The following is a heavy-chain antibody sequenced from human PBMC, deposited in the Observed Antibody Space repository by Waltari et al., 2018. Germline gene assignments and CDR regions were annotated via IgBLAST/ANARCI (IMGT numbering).Heavy chain of an antibody. CDR1: GGTFSRYG. CDR3: ARIPYYYDKAPLDS. Sequence: QVQLVQSGAEGKKPGSAVKVSCKASGGTFSRYGSSWVRQAPGQRLEWMGKIIPFFGSPDYAENFQGRVTITADESTTTTYLELSSLRSEDTAVYYCARIPYYYDKAPLDSWGQGTQVTVSP. CDR2: IIPFFGSP. V-gene: IGHV1-69*18. J-gene: IGHJ4*02. D-gene: IGHD3-22*01.